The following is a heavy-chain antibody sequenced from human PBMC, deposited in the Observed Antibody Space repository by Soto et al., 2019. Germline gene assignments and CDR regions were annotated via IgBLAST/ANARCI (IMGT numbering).Heavy chain of an antibody. Sequence: QITLKESGPTLVKPTQTLTLTCTFSGFSLSTSGVGVGWIRQPPGKALESLALIYWDDDKRYSPSLNSSRTIAEATSKNQVLLTMTTMDPVDTATYYCARMERWLHTSDAFDIWGQGTLVTVS. V-gene: IGHV2-5*02. CDR1: GFSLSTSGVG. CDR2: IYWDDDK. J-gene: IGHJ3*02. CDR3: ARMERWLHTSDAFDI. D-gene: IGHD5-12*01.